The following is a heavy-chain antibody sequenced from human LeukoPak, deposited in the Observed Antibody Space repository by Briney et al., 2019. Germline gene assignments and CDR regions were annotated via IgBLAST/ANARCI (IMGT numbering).Heavy chain of an antibody. CDR2: ISGSGGST. Sequence: HPGGSLRLSCAASGFTFSSYAMSWVRQAPGKGLEWVSAISGSGGSTYYADSVKGRFTISRGNSENTLYLQMNSLRAEDTAVYYCAKCKTTGVVTIKNPFDYWGQGTLVTVSS. V-gene: IGHV3-23*01. CDR3: AKCKTTGVVTIKNPFDY. J-gene: IGHJ4*02. D-gene: IGHD4-23*01. CDR1: GFTFSSYA.